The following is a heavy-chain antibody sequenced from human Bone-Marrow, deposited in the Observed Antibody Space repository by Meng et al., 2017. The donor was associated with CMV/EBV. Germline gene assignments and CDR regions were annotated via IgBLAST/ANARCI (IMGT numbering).Heavy chain of an antibody. CDR2: IYYSGST. Sequence: HLHLPRYAPGRVNTMEPPHLACSSSGGSTGSSRCYWGWSRQPPGKGLEWIGSIYYSGSTYYNPSLKSRVTISVDTSKNQFSLKLSSVTAADTAVYYCATLSGYSYVDYWGQGTLVTVSS. V-gene: IGHV4-39*07. CDR3: ATLSGYSYVDY. D-gene: IGHD5-18*01. CDR1: GGSTGSSRCY. J-gene: IGHJ4*02.